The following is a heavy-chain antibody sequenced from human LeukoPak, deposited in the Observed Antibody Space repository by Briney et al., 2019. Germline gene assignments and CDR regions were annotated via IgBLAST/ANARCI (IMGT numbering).Heavy chain of an antibody. Sequence: SETLSLTCTVSGGSVSSYYWSWIRQPPGKGLEWIAYIYYSGSTKYNPSLKSRVTISLDRSKNQFSLKLRSVTAADTAVYYCARLPVHCGGDCYTRWFDPWGQGTLVTVSS. CDR1: GGSVSSYY. CDR3: ARLPVHCGGDCYTRWFDP. V-gene: IGHV4-59*08. J-gene: IGHJ5*02. D-gene: IGHD2-21*02. CDR2: IYYSGST.